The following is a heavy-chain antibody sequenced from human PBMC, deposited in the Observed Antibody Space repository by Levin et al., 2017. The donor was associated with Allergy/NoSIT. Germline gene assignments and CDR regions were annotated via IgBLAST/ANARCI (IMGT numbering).Heavy chain of an antibody. Sequence: PGGSLRLSCAASGFTFSRYSMNWVRQAPGKGLEWVSSISPSSTYIYYADSVKGRFTISRDDAKNSLSLQMNSLRAEDTALYYCARALYYYVSGTYYETFDNWGQGTLVTVSS. D-gene: IGHD3-10*01. J-gene: IGHJ4*02. CDR1: GFTFSRYS. V-gene: IGHV3-21*01. CDR3: ARALYYYVSGTYYETFDN. CDR2: ISPSSTYI.